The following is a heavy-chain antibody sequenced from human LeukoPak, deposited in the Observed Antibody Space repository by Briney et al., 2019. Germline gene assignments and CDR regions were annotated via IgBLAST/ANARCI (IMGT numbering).Heavy chain of an antibody. Sequence: SVKVSCKASGGTFSSYAISWVRQAPGQGLEWMGRIIPILGTANYAQKFQGRVTITADESTSTAYMELSSLRSEDTAVYYCARAPVGVAIDWFDPWGQGTLVTVSS. CDR3: ARAPVGVAIDWFDP. CDR2: IIPILGTA. V-gene: IGHV1-69*11. J-gene: IGHJ5*02. CDR1: GGTFSSYA. D-gene: IGHD3-3*01.